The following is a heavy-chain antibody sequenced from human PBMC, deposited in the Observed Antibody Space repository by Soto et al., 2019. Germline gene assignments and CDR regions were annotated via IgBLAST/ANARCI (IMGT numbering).Heavy chain of an antibody. CDR1: GFTFSSYA. V-gene: IGHV3-64*01. D-gene: IGHD2-15*01. Sequence: EVQLVESGGGLVQPGGSLRLSCAASGFTFSSYAMHWVRQAPGKGLEYVSAISSNGGGTYYASSVKGRFTSSRDNSKNTLFLQMGSLRAEDMAVYYCARDSIMYSGGSCYFDYWGQGTLVTVSS. CDR3: ARDSIMYSGGSCYFDY. J-gene: IGHJ4*02. CDR2: ISSNGGGT.